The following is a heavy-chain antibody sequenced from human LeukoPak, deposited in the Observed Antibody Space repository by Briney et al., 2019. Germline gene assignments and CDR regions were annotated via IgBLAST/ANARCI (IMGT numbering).Heavy chain of an antibody. J-gene: IGHJ3*02. CDR1: GYTFTGYY. D-gene: IGHD6-13*01. CDR3: ARVSAAGTDYDAFDI. CDR2: INPNSGGT. Sequence: ASVKVSCKASGYTFTGYYMHWVRQAPRQGLEWMGWINPNSGGTNYAQKFQGWVTMTRDTSISTAYMELSRLRSDDTAVYYCARVSAAGTDYDAFDIWGQGTMVTVSS. V-gene: IGHV1-2*04.